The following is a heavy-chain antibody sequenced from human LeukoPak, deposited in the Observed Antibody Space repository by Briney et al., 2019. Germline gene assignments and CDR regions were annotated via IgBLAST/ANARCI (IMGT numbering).Heavy chain of an antibody. D-gene: IGHD6-19*01. Sequence: PGGSLRLSCAASGFTFSSYGMHWVRQAPGKGLEWVAVISYDGSNKYYADSVKGRFTISRDNSKNTLYLQMNSLRAEDTAVYYCAKDRGAVAVRWFDPWGQGTLVTVSS. J-gene: IGHJ5*02. CDR1: GFTFSSYG. CDR2: ISYDGSNK. CDR3: AKDRGAVAVRWFDP. V-gene: IGHV3-30*18.